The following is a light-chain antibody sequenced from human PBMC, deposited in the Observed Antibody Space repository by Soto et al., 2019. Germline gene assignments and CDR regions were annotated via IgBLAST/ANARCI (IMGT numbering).Light chain of an antibody. CDR3: AAWDDRLRGLYV. Sequence: LTQPPSASGTPGQRVTISCSGSSSNIGTNYVYWYQQLPGTASKLLIYRNNQRPSGVPDRFSGSKSGTSASLAMRWLRSEDEADYYGAAWDDRLRGLYVFGIGTKVTV. V-gene: IGLV1-47*01. CDR2: RNN. CDR1: SSNIGTNY. J-gene: IGLJ1*01.